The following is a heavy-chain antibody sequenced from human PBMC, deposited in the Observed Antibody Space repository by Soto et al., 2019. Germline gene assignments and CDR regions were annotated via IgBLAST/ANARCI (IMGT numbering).Heavy chain of an antibody. CDR2: IHYSGST. V-gene: IGHV4-30-4*01. CDR1: GGSISSGDDY. Sequence: SETLSFTCTVSGGSISSGDDYWSWIRQPPGKGLEWIGYIHYSGSTYYNPSLKSRLTISVDTSKNQLSLKLSSVTAADTAVYFCARAAYYTRSGYYSIDYWGQGTLVTVSS. CDR3: ARAAYYTRSGYYSIDY. J-gene: IGHJ4*02. D-gene: IGHD3-22*01.